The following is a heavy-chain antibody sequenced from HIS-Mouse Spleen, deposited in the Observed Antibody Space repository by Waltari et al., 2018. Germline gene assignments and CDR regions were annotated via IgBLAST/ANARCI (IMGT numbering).Heavy chain of an antibody. Sequence: QVQLVQSGAEVKKPGASVKVSCKASGYTFTGYYMHWVRQAPGQGLEWMGWINPNSGGTNYAQKVQGRVTMTRETSISTAYMELSRLRSDDTAVYYCARGSGRWELLLPNWFDPWGQGTLVTVSS. CDR2: INPNSGGT. CDR1: GYTFTGYY. CDR3: ARGSGRWELLLPNWFDP. V-gene: IGHV1-2*02. J-gene: IGHJ5*02. D-gene: IGHD1-26*01.